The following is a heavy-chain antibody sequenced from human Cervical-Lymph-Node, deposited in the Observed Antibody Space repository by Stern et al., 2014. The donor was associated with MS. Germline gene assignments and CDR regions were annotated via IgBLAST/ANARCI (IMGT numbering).Heavy chain of an antibody. V-gene: IGHV1-18*01. J-gene: IGHJ6*02. CDR2: ISGYKGNT. Sequence: QVQLVQSGAEVKKPGASVKVSCKASGYTFTRNGISWVRQAPGQGLEWMGWISGYKGNTNYAQKLQGRVTMTTDTSTRTAYMELRSLRSDDTAVYYCARDTQIVATITEDYYYYGMDVWGQGTTVTVSS. D-gene: IGHD5-12*01. CDR3: ARDTQIVATITEDYYYYGMDV. CDR1: GYTFTRNG.